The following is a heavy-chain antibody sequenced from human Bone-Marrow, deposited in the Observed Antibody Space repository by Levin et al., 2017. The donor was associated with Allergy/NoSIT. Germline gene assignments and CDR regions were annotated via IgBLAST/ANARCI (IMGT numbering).Heavy chain of an antibody. D-gene: IGHD7-27*01. Sequence: QSGGSLRLSCATSGFTFSNFWMHWVRQVPGKGLMFVSTIRPDGTAANYADSVKGRFTISRDNSKKTLFLQMNTLRVEDTALYYCTNGLAGEASWGRGTLVTVSS. V-gene: IGHV3-74*01. J-gene: IGHJ4*02. CDR1: GFTFSNFW. CDR2: IRPDGTAA. CDR3: TNGLAGEAS.